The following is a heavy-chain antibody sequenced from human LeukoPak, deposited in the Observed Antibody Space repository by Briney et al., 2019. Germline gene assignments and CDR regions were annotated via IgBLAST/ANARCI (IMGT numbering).Heavy chain of an antibody. J-gene: IGHJ4*02. CDR1: GYSISSGYY. Sequence: SETLSLTCIVSGYSISSGYYWGWIRQPPGKGLEWIGNIYHSGITYYNLYNPSLKSRVIISVDTSKNQFPLKLSSVTAADTAVYYCARGRKYTSGYRVTELGSGYSDYWGQGTLVTVSS. CDR2: IYHSGIT. V-gene: IGHV4-38-2*02. D-gene: IGHD5-18*01. CDR3: ARGRKYTSGYRVTELGSGYSDY.